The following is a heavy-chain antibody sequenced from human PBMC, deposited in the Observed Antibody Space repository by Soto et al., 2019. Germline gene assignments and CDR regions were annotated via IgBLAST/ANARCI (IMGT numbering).Heavy chain of an antibody. D-gene: IGHD2-15*01. CDR3: ARSESKPVAPYYSYYIDV. Sequence: SQTRSLTCAISGDSVSGNSAAWNWIRQSPSRGLEWLGRTYYRSKWFNDYAVSVKSRITINPDTSKNQFSLQLSSVTPEDTAVYYCARSESKPVAPYYSYYIDVWGKGTTVTVSS. CDR2: TYYRSKWFN. J-gene: IGHJ6*03. CDR1: GDSVSGNSAA. V-gene: IGHV6-1*01.